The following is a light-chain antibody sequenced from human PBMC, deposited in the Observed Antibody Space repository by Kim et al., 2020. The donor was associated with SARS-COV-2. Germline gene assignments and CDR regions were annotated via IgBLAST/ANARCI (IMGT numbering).Light chain of an antibody. CDR3: QQYNRYSPYA. CDR2: KAS. Sequence: DIQMTQSPSILSASVGDRVTITCRASRNVRTWLAWYQQKPGKAPKLLIYKASTLQSGVPPRFSGRGSETEFTLTISSLQPDDFATYFCQQYNRYSPYAFGQDTDLEI. V-gene: IGKV1-5*03. J-gene: IGKJ2*01. CDR1: RNVRTW.